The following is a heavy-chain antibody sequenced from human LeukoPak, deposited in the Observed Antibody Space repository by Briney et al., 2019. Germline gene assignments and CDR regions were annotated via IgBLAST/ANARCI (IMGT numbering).Heavy chain of an antibody. D-gene: IGHD1-26*01. J-gene: IGHJ6*03. Sequence: GGSLRLSCAASGFTFSSYNMNWVRQAPGKGLEWVSSITSSSSYIYYAGSVKGRFTISRDNAKNSLYLQMDSLRVEDTAEYYCARDPYSGNYGAYYYYMDVWGKGTTVTVSS. CDR3: ARDPYSGNYGAYYYYMDV. CDR1: GFTFSSYN. V-gene: IGHV3-21*06. CDR2: ITSSSSYI.